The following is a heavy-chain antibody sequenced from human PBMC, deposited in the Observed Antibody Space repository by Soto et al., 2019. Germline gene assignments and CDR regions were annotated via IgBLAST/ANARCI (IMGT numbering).Heavy chain of an antibody. D-gene: IGHD3-3*01. V-gene: IGHV4-59*08. J-gene: IGHJ6*03. CDR3: ARHPDYYDFWSGYYDYYYYMDV. Sequence: PSETLSLTCTVSGGSISSYYWSWIRQPPGKGLEWIGYIYYSGSTNYNPSLKSRVTISVDTSKNQFSLKLSSVTAADTAVYYCARHPDYYDFWSGYYDYYYYMDVWGKGTTVTVSS. CDR1: GGSISSYY. CDR2: IYYSGST.